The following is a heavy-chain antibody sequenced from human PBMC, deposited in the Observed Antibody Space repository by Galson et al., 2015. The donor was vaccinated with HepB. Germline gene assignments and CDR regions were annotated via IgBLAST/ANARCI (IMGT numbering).Heavy chain of an antibody. Sequence: SLRLSCAASGFTFSSYAMHWVRQAPGKGLEWVAVISYDGSNKYYADSVKGRFTISRDNSKNTLYLQMNSLRAEDTAVYYCARDSWVMITFGGVIVNPFKGDGMDVWGQGTTVTVSS. CDR2: ISYDGSNK. D-gene: IGHD3-16*02. CDR1: GFTFSSYA. V-gene: IGHV3-30*04. CDR3: ARDSWVMITFGGVIVNPFKGDGMDV. J-gene: IGHJ6*02.